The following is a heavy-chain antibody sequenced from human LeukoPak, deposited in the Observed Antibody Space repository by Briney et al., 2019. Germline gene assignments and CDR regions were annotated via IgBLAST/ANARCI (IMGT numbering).Heavy chain of an antibody. CDR3: ARDGVAPGIYFDY. Sequence: GGSLRLSCAASGFTFSSHWMSWVRQAPGKGLEWVANIRPDGSGTYYVDSVKGRFTISRDNAKNSLYLRMNSLRADDTAVYYCARDGVAPGIYFDYWGQGSLVTVSS. CDR1: GFTFSSHW. V-gene: IGHV3-7*04. D-gene: IGHD3-3*01. CDR2: IRPDGSGT. J-gene: IGHJ4*02.